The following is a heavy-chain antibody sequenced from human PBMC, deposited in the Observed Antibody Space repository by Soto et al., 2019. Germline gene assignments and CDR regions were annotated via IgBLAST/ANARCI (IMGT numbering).Heavy chain of an antibody. Sequence: RRLSCAASGFTFDDYAMHWVRQAPGKGLEWVSGISWNSGSIGYADSVKGRFTISRDNAKNSLYLQMNSLRAEDTALYYCAKRTLYDSSGYYSGAFDIWGQGTMVTVSS. J-gene: IGHJ3*02. CDR2: ISWNSGSI. D-gene: IGHD3-22*01. CDR1: GFTFDDYA. V-gene: IGHV3-9*01. CDR3: AKRTLYDSSGYYSGAFDI.